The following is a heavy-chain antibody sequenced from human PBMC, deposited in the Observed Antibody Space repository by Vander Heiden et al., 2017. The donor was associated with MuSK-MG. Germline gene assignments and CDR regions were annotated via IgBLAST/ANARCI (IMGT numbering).Heavy chain of an antibody. V-gene: IGHV1-24*01. CDR1: GYTLTELS. CDR2: FDPEDGET. J-gene: IGHJ4*02. CDR3: ATGTALGEPFDY. Sequence: QVQLVQSGAEVKKPGASVKVSCKVSGYTLTELSMHWVRQAPGKGLEWMGGFDPEDGETIYAQKFQGRVTMTEDTSTETAYMELRSMRSEDTAVYYCATGTALGEPFDYWGQGTLVTVSS. D-gene: IGHD3-10*01.